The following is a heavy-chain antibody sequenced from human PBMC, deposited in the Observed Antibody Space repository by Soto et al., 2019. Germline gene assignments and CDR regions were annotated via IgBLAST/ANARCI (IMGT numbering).Heavy chain of an antibody. J-gene: IGHJ4*02. Sequence: QITLKESGPTLVKPTQTLTLTCTFSGFSLGNSGVGVGWIRQPPGKALEWLALIYWDDDKRYSPSLKSRLTITKDTSKNLVVLTMTNMDPVDTATYYCAHLTTGGFYFDYWGQGTLVTVSS. CDR2: IYWDDDK. CDR3: AHLTTGGFYFDY. V-gene: IGHV2-5*02. CDR1: GFSLGNSGVG. D-gene: IGHD4-17*01.